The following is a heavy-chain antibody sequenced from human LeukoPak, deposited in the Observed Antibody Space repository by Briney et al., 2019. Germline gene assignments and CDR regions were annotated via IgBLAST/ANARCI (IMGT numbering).Heavy chain of an antibody. D-gene: IGHD4-17*01. V-gene: IGHV4-30-2*01. CDR3: ASWSEDYGDFDY. CDR2: IYHSGST. Sequence: PSQTLSLTCAVSGGSISSGGYSWSWIRQPPGKGLEWIGYIYHSGSTYYNPSLKSRVTISVDRSKNQFSLKLSSVTAADTAVYYCASWSEDYGDFDYWGQGTLVTVSS. J-gene: IGHJ4*02. CDR1: GGSISSGGYS.